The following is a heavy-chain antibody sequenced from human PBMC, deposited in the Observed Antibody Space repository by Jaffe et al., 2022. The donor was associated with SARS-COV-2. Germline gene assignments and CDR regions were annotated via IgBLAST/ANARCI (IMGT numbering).Heavy chain of an antibody. J-gene: IGHJ4*02. Sequence: QVHLVQSGAEVKKPGASVKVSCKASGYTFTIYGVSWVRQAPGQGLEWMGWISAYNGNTKYAQKFQGRVTMTTDTSTNTAYMELRSLRSDDTAVYYCARDGSYDALTGPKPPDYWGQGTLVTVSS. D-gene: IGHD3-9*01. CDR2: ISAYNGNT. CDR3: ARDGSYDALTGPKPPDY. CDR1: GYTFTIYG. V-gene: IGHV1-18*01.